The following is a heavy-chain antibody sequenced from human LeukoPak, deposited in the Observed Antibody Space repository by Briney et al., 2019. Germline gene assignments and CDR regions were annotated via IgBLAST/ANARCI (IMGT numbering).Heavy chain of an antibody. Sequence: GGSLRLSCAASGFTFSNYAMDWVRQAPGKGLEWVSVISGSGGSIYYADSVKGRFTISRDNSKNTLYLQMNSLRAEDTAVYYCAKDEQRIRGVIGYWGQGTLVTVSS. D-gene: IGHD3-10*01. V-gene: IGHV3-23*01. CDR2: ISGSGGSI. CDR1: GFTFSNYA. J-gene: IGHJ4*02. CDR3: AKDEQRIRGVIGY.